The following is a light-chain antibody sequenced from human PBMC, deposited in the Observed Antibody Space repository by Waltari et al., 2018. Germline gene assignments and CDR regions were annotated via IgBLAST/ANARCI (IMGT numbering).Light chain of an antibody. CDR3: QMYVKLPVT. V-gene: IGKV3-20*01. Sequence: EIVLTQSPGTLSLSPGDRATLPCRASQSIGTYLTWYQQRPGQAPRLLIYHASSRATGIPDRFSGSGSGTDFSLTINRLEPEDFAVYYCQMYVKLPVTFGQGTKVELK. CDR1: QSIGTY. J-gene: IGKJ1*01. CDR2: HAS.